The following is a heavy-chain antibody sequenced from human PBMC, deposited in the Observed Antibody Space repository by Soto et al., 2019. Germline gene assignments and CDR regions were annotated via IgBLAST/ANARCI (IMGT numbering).Heavy chain of an antibody. V-gene: IGHV2-5*01. Sequence: QITLKESGPALVKPTQPLTLTCTFSGFSLSTSGVGVGWIRQPPGKAREWLAIIYWNDDKKYSPSLRSRLGITKDTFRNQVVLTMTNVDPLDTATYYCARRRGYNWNNPAFDYWGQGALVTVSS. CDR2: IYWNDDK. CDR3: ARRRGYNWNNPAFDY. J-gene: IGHJ4*02. D-gene: IGHD1-20*01. CDR1: GFSLSTSGVG.